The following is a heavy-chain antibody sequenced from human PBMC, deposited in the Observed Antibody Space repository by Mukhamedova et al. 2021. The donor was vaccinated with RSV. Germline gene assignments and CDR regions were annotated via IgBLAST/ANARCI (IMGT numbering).Heavy chain of an antibody. Sequence: GLQWVSSISGSGDTTYFADSVKGRFTISRDNSKNTLYLQMSSLRVEDTAIYYCAKHLGHWGRGTLVTVST. CDR3: AKHLGH. V-gene: IGHV3-23*01. J-gene: IGHJ4*02. CDR2: ISGSGDTT.